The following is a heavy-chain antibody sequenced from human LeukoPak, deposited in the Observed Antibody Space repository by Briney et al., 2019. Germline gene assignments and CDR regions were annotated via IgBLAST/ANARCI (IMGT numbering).Heavy chain of an antibody. D-gene: IGHD6-13*01. Sequence: GGSLRLSCAASGFTFSDAWMSWVGQAPGKGLEWVGRIKSKTDDGTADYAAPVKGRFTISRDDSVTTLYLQMHSLKSEDTAMYYCTAQRPGTAAPDLAGPDYWGQGTLVTVSS. CDR2: IKSKTDDGTA. J-gene: IGHJ4*02. V-gene: IGHV3-15*01. CDR1: GFTFSDAW. CDR3: TAQRPGTAAPDLAGPDY.